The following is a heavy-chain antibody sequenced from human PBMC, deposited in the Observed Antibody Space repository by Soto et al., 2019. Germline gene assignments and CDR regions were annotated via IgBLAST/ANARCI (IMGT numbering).Heavy chain of an antibody. CDR2: IYYSGST. V-gene: IGHV4-59*01. CDR1: GGSISSYY. Sequence: SETLSLTCTVSGGSISSYYWSWIRQPPGKGLEWIGYIYYSGSTNYNPSLKSRVTISVDTSKNQFSLKLSSVTAADTAVYYCARVGYSYGYWDFDYWGQGTLVTSPQ. D-gene: IGHD5-18*01. CDR3: ARVGYSYGYWDFDY. J-gene: IGHJ4*02.